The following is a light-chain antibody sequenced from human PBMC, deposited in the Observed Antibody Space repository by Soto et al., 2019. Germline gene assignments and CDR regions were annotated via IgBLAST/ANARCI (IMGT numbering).Light chain of an antibody. Sequence: EIVMTQSPATLSVSPGERATLSCRASQSVSSNFSWYQQQTGQAPRLLIYGASTRATGIPARFSGSGSGTEFTLTISSLQSGDFAVYYCQQYNNWPFTFGPGTKVDIK. CDR2: GAS. V-gene: IGKV3-15*01. CDR3: QQYNNWPFT. CDR1: QSVSSN. J-gene: IGKJ3*01.